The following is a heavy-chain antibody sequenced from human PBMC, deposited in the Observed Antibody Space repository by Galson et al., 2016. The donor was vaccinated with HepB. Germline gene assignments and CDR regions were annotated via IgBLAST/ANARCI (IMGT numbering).Heavy chain of an antibody. CDR3: TRGRFNSATPFEY. V-gene: IGHV3-11*06. J-gene: IGHJ4*02. D-gene: IGHD1-20*01. Sequence: SLRLSCAASGFTFSDYYMNWVRQAPGKGLEWISRISGNSFYIDYADSVRGRVTISRDNTKKSLYLQMNSLRAEDTAVYFCTRGRFNSATPFEYWGLGTLVTVSS. CDR1: GFTFSDYY. CDR2: ISGNSFYI.